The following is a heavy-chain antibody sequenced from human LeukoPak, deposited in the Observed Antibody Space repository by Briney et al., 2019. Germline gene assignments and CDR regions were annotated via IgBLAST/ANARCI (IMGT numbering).Heavy chain of an antibody. CDR3: AKVPYYDSSGYCDY. J-gene: IGHJ4*02. D-gene: IGHD3-22*01. CDR1: GFTFNIYA. Sequence: GGSLRLSCAASGFTFNIYAISWVRQAPGKGLEWVSAISGSGVSTYYADPVKGRFTISRDNSKNTLYLQMNSLRAEDTAVYYCAKVPYYDSSGYCDYWGQGTLVTVSS. CDR2: ISGSGVST. V-gene: IGHV3-23*01.